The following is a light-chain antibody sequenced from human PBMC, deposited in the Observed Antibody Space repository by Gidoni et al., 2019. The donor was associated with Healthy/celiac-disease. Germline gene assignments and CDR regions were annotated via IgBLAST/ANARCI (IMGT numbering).Light chain of an antibody. CDR1: PSISSY. CDR2: AAS. Sequence: DIQMTSSPSSLSASVGDRVTITCRASPSISSYLNWYQQKPGKAPKLLIYAASILQSGVPSRFSGSGSGTDFTLTISSLQPEDFATYYCQQCYSTPGTFGGGTKVEIK. V-gene: IGKV1-39*01. J-gene: IGKJ4*01. CDR3: QQCYSTPGT.